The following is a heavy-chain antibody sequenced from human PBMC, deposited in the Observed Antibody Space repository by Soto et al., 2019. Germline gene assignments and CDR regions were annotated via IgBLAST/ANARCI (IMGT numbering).Heavy chain of an antibody. D-gene: IGHD1-26*01. CDR2: IKQDGSEK. CDR1: GFTFSSYW. Sequence: GGSLRLSCAASGFTFSSYWMSWVRQAPGKGLEWVANIKQDGSEKYYVDSVKGRFTISRDNAKNSLYLQMNSLRAEDTAVYYCARDGASGSYYYYYYYYMDVWGKGTTVTVSS. CDR3: ARDGASGSYYYYYYYYMDV. J-gene: IGHJ6*03. V-gene: IGHV3-7*01.